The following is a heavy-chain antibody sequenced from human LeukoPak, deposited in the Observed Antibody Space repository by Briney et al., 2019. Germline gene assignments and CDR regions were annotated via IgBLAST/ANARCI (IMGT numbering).Heavy chain of an antibody. D-gene: IGHD3-10*01. CDR3: AKAARGDYFDY. Sequence: PGGSLRLSCAASGFTFSSYSMNWVRQAPGKGLEWVSYISSSSSTIYYADSVKGRFTISRDNAKNSLYLQMNSLRAEDTAVYYCAKAARGDYFDYWGQGTLVTVSS. V-gene: IGHV3-48*04. J-gene: IGHJ4*02. CDR2: ISSSSSTI. CDR1: GFTFSSYS.